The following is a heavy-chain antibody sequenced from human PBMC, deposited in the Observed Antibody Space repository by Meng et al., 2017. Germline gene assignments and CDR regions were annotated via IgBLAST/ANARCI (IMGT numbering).Heavy chain of an antibody. CDR3: ARSKDGYNYWYFDL. D-gene: IGHD5-24*01. J-gene: IGHJ2*01. V-gene: IGHV1-69*02. Sequence: QVQLVQSGVEVKKPGSSVKVSCKASGGTFSSYTISWVRQAPGQGLEWMGRIIPILGIANYAQKFQGRVTITADKSTSTAYMELSSLRSEDTAVYYCARSKDGYNYWYFDLWGRGTLVTVSS. CDR2: IIPILGIA. CDR1: GGTFSSYT.